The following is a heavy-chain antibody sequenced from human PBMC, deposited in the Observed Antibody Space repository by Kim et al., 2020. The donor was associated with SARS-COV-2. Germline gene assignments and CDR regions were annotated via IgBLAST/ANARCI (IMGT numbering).Heavy chain of an antibody. Sequence: VKGRFTISRDNSKNTLYLQMNSLRAEDTAVYDCAREGVSSGGETEYGMDVWGQGTTVTVPS. D-gene: IGHD2-15*01. J-gene: IGHJ6*02. V-gene: IGHV3-30*01. CDR3: AREGVSSGGETEYGMDV.